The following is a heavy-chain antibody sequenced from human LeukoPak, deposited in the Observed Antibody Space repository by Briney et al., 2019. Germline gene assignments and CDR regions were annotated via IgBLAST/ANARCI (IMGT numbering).Heavy chain of an antibody. CDR3: ARQAQPHKYSSGKPCWFDP. V-gene: IGHV4-4*07. D-gene: IGHD6-19*01. Sequence: SETLSLTCTVSGGSISSYYWSWIRQPAGKGLEWIGRIYTSGSTNYNPSLKSRVTMSVEKSKNQFSLKLSSVTAADTAVYYCARQAQPHKYSSGKPCWFDPWGQGTLVTVSS. J-gene: IGHJ5*02. CDR1: GGSISSYY. CDR2: IYTSGST.